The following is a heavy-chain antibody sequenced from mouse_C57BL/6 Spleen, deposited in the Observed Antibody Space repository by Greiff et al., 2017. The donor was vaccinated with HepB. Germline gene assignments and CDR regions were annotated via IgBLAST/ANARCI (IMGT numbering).Heavy chain of an antibody. D-gene: IGHD1-1*01. CDR1: GYTFTSYW. Sequence: QVQLQQPGTELVKPGASVKLSCKASGYTFTSYWMHWVKQRPGQGLEWIGNINPSNGGTNYNEKFKSKATLTVDTSSSTAYMQLSSLTSEDSAVYYCAREIGFITTVPFAYWGQGTLVTVSA. CDR3: AREIGFITTVPFAY. J-gene: IGHJ3*01. CDR2: INPSNGGT. V-gene: IGHV1-53*01.